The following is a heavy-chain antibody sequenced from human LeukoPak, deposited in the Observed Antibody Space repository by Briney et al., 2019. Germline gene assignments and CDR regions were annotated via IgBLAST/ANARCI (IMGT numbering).Heavy chain of an antibody. Sequence: GGSLRLSCAASGFTFSSYSMNWVRQAPGKGLEWVSSISSSSSYIYYADSVKGRFTISRDNAKNSLYLQMNSLRAEDTAVHYCAREPSYSSSWYTSCDYWGQGTLVTVSS. CDR1: GFTFSSYS. D-gene: IGHD6-13*01. J-gene: IGHJ4*02. CDR3: AREPSYSSSWYTSCDY. V-gene: IGHV3-21*01. CDR2: ISSSSSYI.